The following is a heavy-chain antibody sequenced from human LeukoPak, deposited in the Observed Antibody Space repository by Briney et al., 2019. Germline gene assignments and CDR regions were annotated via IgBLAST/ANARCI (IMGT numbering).Heavy chain of an antibody. Sequence: GGSLRLSCAASGFTFSDSSMHWVRQASGKGLEWFRRVRDKTNSYATGYGESVKGRFTISRDDSKNTAYLEMSSLRVEDTAVYYCTRQRPQTGSLDYWGQGALVTVSS. D-gene: IGHD1-26*01. CDR1: GFTFSDSS. CDR2: VRDKTNSYAT. CDR3: TRQRPQTGSLDY. J-gene: IGHJ4*02. V-gene: IGHV3-73*01.